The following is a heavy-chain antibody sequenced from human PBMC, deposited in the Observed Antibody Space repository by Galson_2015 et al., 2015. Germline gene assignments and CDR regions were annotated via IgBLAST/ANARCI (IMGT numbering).Heavy chain of an antibody. CDR1: GYTFTSYY. Sequence: SVKVSCKASGYTFTSYYMHWVRQAPGQGLEWMGIINPSGGSTSYAQKFQGRVTMTRDTSTSTVYMELSSLRSEDTAVYYYARQQRTSIAARRFNWFDPWGQGTLVTVSS. V-gene: IGHV1-46*01. CDR3: ARQQRTSIAARRFNWFDP. J-gene: IGHJ5*02. D-gene: IGHD6-6*01. CDR2: INPSGGST.